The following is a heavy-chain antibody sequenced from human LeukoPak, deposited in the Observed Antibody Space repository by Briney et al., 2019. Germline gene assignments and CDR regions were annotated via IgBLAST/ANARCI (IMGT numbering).Heavy chain of an antibody. CDR3: ARDPALAAPDY. D-gene: IGHD2-15*01. J-gene: IGHJ4*02. Sequence: GRSLRLSCAASGFTFSSYGMHWVRQAPGKGLEWVAVISYDGSNKYYADSVKGRFTISRDNSKNTLYLQMNSLRAEDTAVYYCARDPALAAPDYWGQGTLVTVSS. V-gene: IGHV3-30*03. CDR1: GFTFSSYG. CDR2: ISYDGSNK.